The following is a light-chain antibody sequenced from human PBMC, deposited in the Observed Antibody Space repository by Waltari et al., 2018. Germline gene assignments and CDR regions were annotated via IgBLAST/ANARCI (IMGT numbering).Light chain of an antibody. Sequence: DVVITQSPDSLAVSLSKRATIHCKSSQYLLYSSNHTNYLRWYQRKPGRPPKLVIYWASTRASVLPDRCSGSGSGTDFTITISSLQAEDAAVYCCQQYYSIPLTFGGGTKVEIK. V-gene: IGKV4-1*01. J-gene: IGKJ4*01. CDR3: QQYYSIPLT. CDR1: QYLLYSSNHTNY. CDR2: WAS.